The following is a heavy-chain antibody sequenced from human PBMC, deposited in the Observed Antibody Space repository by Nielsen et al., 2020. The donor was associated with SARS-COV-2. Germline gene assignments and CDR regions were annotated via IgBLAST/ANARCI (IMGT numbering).Heavy chain of an antibody. CDR2: ISYDGSNK. V-gene: IGHV3-30-3*01. CDR3: AKDLGVARGAFDI. J-gene: IGHJ3*02. D-gene: IGHD5-12*01. Sequence: GGSLRLSCAASGFTFSSYAMHWVRQAPGKGLEWVAVISYDGSNKYYADSVKGRFTISRDNSKNTLYLQMNSLRAEDTAVYYCAKDLGVARGAFDIWGQGTMVTVSS. CDR1: GFTFSSYA.